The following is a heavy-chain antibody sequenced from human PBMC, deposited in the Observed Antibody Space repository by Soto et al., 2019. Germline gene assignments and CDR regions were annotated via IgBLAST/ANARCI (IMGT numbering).Heavy chain of an antibody. CDR1: GFTFSYAW. V-gene: IGHV3-15*07. J-gene: IGHJ4*02. Sequence: PGGSLRLSCAASGFTFSYAWMNWVRQAPGKGLEWVGRIKSKNDGGTADYAAPVKGRFTISRDDSKNTLYLQVNSLKTEDTAMYYCTTDHTVNKKYRISSWGQGTLVTVSS. CDR3: TTDHTVNKKYRISS. D-gene: IGHD4-17*01. CDR2: IKSKNDGGTA.